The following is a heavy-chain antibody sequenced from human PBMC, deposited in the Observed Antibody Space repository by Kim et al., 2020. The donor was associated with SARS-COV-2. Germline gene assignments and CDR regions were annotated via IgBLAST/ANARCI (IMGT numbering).Heavy chain of an antibody. CDR3: ARERIAVAAYYFDY. J-gene: IGHJ4*02. CDR2: INTGNADA. CDR1: GYTFTTYA. V-gene: IGHV1-3*04. D-gene: IGHD6-19*01. Sequence: ASVKVSCKASGYTFTTYAIHWVRQAPGQRLEWMGWINTGNADAKYSQKFQDRFTITRDTSASTAYMELSSLRSEDTAVYYCARERIAVAAYYFDYWGQGTLVTVSS.